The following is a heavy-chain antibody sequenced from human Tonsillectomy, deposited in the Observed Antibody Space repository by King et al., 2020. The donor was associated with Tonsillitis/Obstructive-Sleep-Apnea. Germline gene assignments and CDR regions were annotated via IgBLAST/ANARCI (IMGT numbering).Heavy chain of an antibody. V-gene: IGHV4-61*01. D-gene: IGHD3-3*01. CDR1: GGSVSSGSYY. Sequence: QLQESGPGLVKPSETLSLTCTVSGGSVSSGSYYWSWIRQPPGKGLEWIGYIYYSGSTNYNPSLKSRVTISVDTSKNQFSLKLSSVTAADTAVYYCAREGRYYDVWSGYFFFDYWGQGTLVTVSS. J-gene: IGHJ4*02. CDR2: IYYSGST. CDR3: AREGRYYDVWSGYFFFDY.